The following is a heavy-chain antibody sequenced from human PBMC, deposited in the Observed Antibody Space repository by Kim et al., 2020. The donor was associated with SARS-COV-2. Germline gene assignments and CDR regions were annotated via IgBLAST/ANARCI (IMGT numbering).Heavy chain of an antibody. V-gene: IGHV3-23*01. Sequence: GGSLRLSCAASGFNVGVYAMSWARQAPGKGLEWVSTISGGGGNTHYADSVKGRFTISRDNSMNTLYLQMNSLRAEDTAVYYCAAADYWGQGTLVTVSS. CDR2: ISGGGGNT. J-gene: IGHJ4*02. CDR1: GFNVGVYA. CDR3: AAADY.